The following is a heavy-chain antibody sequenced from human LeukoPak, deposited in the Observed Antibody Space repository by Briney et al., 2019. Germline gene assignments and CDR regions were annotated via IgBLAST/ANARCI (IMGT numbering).Heavy chain of an antibody. CDR3: ARVKRSRFCGDDCYRGYYFDF. CDR2: MNPNSGNT. J-gene: IGHJ4*02. Sequence: ASVKVSCKASGYTFTNYDINWVRQATGQGLEWMGWMNPNSGNTGYTQKFQGRVSITRDTSISTAYMELSSLRSEDTAVYYCARVKRSRFCGDDCYRGYYFDFWGQGTLVTVSS. D-gene: IGHD2-21*01. V-gene: IGHV1-8*01. CDR1: GYTFTNYD.